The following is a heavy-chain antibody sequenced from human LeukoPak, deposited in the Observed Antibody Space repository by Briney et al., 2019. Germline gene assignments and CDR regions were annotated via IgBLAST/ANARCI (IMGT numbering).Heavy chain of an antibody. D-gene: IGHD6-13*01. V-gene: IGHV3-7*01. CDR2: INQDVSEK. CDR1: GFTFSSYW. CDR3: ATLGYNSWDFDY. J-gene: IGHJ4*02. Sequence: PGGSLRLSCAASGFTFSSYWMSWVRQAPGKGLEWVATINQDVSEKKYVDSVKGRFTISRDNAKNSLYLQMNSLRAEDTAVYYCATLGYNSWDFDYWGQGTVVTVSS.